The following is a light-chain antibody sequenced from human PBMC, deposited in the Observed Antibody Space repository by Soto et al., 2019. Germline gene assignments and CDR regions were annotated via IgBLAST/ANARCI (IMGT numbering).Light chain of an antibody. Sequence: EGVTTQSPATLSVPPGERATLSCRASQNVGGDLAWYQQKPGQAPRLLIYRTSTRANGTPVRFSGSGSGTEFTLTISSLQSEDFAVYYCQEYNGRSSFGQGTKVEIK. J-gene: IGKJ1*01. CDR3: QEYNGRSS. CDR2: RTS. V-gene: IGKV3-15*01. CDR1: QNVGGD.